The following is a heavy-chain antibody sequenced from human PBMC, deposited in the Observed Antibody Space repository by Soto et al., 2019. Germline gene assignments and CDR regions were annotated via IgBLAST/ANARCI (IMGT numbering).Heavy chain of an antibody. CDR1: GGSISNYY. CDR3: ASGGNWFDP. V-gene: IGHV4-59*01. CDR2: MYYNGNI. Sequence: SETLSLTCNVSGGSISNYYWTWVRQSPGKGLEWIGCMYYNGNINYNPSLKSRVTISIDTSKNQFSLTLKSVTAADTAVYYCASGGNWFDPWGQGVLVTVSS. D-gene: IGHD3-16*01. J-gene: IGHJ5*02.